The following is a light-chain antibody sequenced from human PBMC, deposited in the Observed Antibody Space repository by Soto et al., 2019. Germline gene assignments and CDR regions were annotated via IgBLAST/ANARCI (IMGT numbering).Light chain of an antibody. CDR3: QQYDNLPIT. J-gene: IGKJ5*01. Sequence: DIQMTQSASSLSASVGDRFTITCQASQDISNYLNWYQQEPGKAPKLLIYDASNLETGVPSRFSGSGSGTDFTFTISSLQPEDIATYYCQQYDNLPITFGQGTRLEI. CDR2: DAS. V-gene: IGKV1-33*01. CDR1: QDISNY.